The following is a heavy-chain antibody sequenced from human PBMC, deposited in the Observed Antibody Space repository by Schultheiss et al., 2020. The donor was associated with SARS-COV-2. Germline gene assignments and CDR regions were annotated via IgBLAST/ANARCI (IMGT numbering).Heavy chain of an antibody. J-gene: IGHJ4*02. D-gene: IGHD2-15*01. V-gene: IGHV1-18*04. CDR2: ISAYNGNT. CDR3: ARDDGYCSGGSCSYYFDY. Sequence: ASVKVSCRASGYTFSSYGITWVRQAPGQGLEWMGWISAYNGNTNYAQNLQGRVTMTTDTSTSTAYMELRSLTSDDTAVYYCARDDGYCSGGSCSYYFDYWGQGTLVTVSS. CDR1: GYTFSSYG.